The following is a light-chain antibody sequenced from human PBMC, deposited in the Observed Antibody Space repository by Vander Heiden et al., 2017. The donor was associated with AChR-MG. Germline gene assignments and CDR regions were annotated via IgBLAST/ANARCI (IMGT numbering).Light chain of an antibody. Sequence: DIQVTQSPPSLSASVGDRVTIPCRASQRISNYLAWYQQKPGKVPKLLIYAASTLQSGVPARFSGSGPGTDFALTISSLQSDDFAIYYCQKYNNAPPWTFGQGTKVEIK. J-gene: IGKJ1*01. V-gene: IGKV1-27*01. CDR3: QKYNNAPPWT. CDR1: QRISNY. CDR2: AAS.